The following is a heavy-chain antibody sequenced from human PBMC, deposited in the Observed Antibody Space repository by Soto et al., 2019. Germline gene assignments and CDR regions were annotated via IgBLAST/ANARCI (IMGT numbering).Heavy chain of an antibody. CDR1: GYTFTSYD. CDR3: ASTLYGDNVDL. CDR2: MNPNSGNT. Sequence: QVQLVQSGAEVKKPGASVKVSCKASGYTFTSYDINWVRQATGQGLEWMGWMNPNSGNTGYAQKLQGRVTMTRNTFRSTANMELSSLRSEDTDVYYCASTLYGDNVDLWGQGTPVTVSS. D-gene: IGHD4-17*01. V-gene: IGHV1-8*01. J-gene: IGHJ1*01.